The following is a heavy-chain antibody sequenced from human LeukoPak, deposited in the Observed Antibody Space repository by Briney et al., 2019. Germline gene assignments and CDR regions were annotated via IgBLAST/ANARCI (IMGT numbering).Heavy chain of an antibody. J-gene: IGHJ4*02. V-gene: IGHV4-31*03. D-gene: IGHD3-22*01. CDR1: GASLSSDDQY. CDR3: SRGLDSRKLGY. Sequence: SETLSLTCTVSGASLSSDDQYWNWIRQSPGKGLEWIGSIHPSGMLYNNPPLESRFTISIDTSKNQFSLNLNSVTAADTAVYFCSRGLDSRKLGYWGQGTLVTVSS. CDR2: IHPSGML.